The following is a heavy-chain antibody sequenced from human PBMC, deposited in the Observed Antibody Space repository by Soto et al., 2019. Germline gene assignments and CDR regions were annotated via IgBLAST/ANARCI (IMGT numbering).Heavy chain of an antibody. CDR1: GSSSSSGCGY. Sequence: TLSVTWPGSGSSSSSGCGYWSLIRQHPGKGLEWIGYIYYSGSTYYNPSLKSRVTISVDTSKNQFSLKLSSVTAAGTAVYYCARDGGAMVRGFNAFDIWGQGTMVTVSS. CDR2: IYYSGST. J-gene: IGHJ3*02. CDR3: ARDGGAMVRGFNAFDI. D-gene: IGHD3-10*01. V-gene: IGHV4-31*02.